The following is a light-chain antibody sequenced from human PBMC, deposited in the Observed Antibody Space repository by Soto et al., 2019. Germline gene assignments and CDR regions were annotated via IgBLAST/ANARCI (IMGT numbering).Light chain of an antibody. Sequence: EXVLTQSPATLSLSPGERATLSCRASQSIRSPFLAWYQQKPGQAPRLFIHGASSRATGIPDRFSGSGSGTDFTLTISRLEPEDFAVYYCGSDEWTFGQGTKVE. CDR2: GAS. CDR3: GSDEWT. CDR1: QSIRSPF. V-gene: IGKV3-20*01. J-gene: IGKJ1*01.